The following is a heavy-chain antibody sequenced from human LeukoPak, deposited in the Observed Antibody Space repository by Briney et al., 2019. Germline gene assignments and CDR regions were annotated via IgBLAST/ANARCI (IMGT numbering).Heavy chain of an antibody. CDR1: GFTFSSYS. CDR3: EKGTSGRWY. Sequence: GGSLRLSCAASGFTFSSYSMSWVRQAPGEGLEWVSAISGSGGSTYYADSVKGRLTISRDNSKNTLYLQMNSMRAEDTAVYYGEKGTSGRWYWGQGTLVTVSS. CDR2: ISGSGGST. V-gene: IGHV3-23*01. J-gene: IGHJ4*02. D-gene: IGHD6-13*01.